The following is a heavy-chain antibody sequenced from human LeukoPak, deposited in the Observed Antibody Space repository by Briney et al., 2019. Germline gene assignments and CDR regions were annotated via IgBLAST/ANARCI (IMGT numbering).Heavy chain of an antibody. D-gene: IGHD2-2*01. CDR2: ISYDGSNK. Sequence: SCKASGYTFTGYYMHWVRQAPGKGLEWVAVISYDGSNKYYADSVKGRFTISRDNSKNTLYLQMNSLRAEDTAVYYCARVTSSWEYYFDYWGQGTLVTVSS. J-gene: IGHJ4*02. V-gene: IGHV3-30*04. CDR3: ARVTSSWEYYFDY. CDR1: GYTFTGYY.